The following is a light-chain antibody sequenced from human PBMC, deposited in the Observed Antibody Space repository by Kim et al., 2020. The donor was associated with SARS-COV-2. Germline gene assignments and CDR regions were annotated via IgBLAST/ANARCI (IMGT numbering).Light chain of an antibody. V-gene: IGKV3-20*01. CDR1: QTISRSY. CDR2: GTS. Sequence: SPGERATLSCRASQTISRSYLAWYQQKPGQAPRLLIFGTSNRAIGIPDRFSGSGSGTDFTLTISRLEPEDFAVYYCQQYGSSPPYTFGQGTKLEI. J-gene: IGKJ2*01. CDR3: QQYGSSPPYT.